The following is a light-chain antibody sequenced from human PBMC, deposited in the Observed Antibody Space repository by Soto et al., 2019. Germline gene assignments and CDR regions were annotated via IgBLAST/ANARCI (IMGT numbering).Light chain of an antibody. V-gene: IGKV3-20*01. J-gene: IGKJ1*01. CDR1: QSVSSSY. CDR2: GAS. Sequence: EIVLTQSPGTLSLSPGERATLSCRASQSVSSSYLAWYQQKPGQAPRLLIYGASSRATGIQDRFSGSGTGTDFTFTISRLEPEDFAVYYCQQYGSSPWTFDQGTKVDIK. CDR3: QQYGSSPWT.